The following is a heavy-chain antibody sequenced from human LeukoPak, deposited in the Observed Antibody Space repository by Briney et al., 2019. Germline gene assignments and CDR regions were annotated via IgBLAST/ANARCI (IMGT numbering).Heavy chain of an antibody. CDR3: TRVSIPPGYDFWSGYSDY. CDR1: GFTFSSYS. D-gene: IGHD3-3*01. Sequence: PGGSLRLSCAASGFTFSSYSMNWVRQAPGKGLEWVGFTKNKTNRGTTEYAASVKGRSTISRDDSKSIAYLQMNSLKTEDTAVYYYTRVSIPPGYDFWSGYSDYWGQGTLVTVSS. J-gene: IGHJ4*02. V-gene: IGHV3-22*01. CDR2: TKNKTNRGTT.